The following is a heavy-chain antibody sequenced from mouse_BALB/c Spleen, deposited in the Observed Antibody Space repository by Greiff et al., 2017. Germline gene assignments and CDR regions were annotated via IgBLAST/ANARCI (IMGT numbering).Heavy chain of an antibody. CDR1: GFTFSSYT. CDR2: ISSGGSYT. V-gene: IGHV5-6-4*01. Sequence: EVQRVESGGGLVKPGGSLKLSCAASGFTFSSYTMSWVRQTPEKRLEWVATISSGGSYTYYPDSVKGRFTISRDNAKNTLYLQMSSLKSEDTAMYYCTREGYGNYEAWFAYWGQGTLVTVSA. CDR3: TREGYGNYEAWFAY. D-gene: IGHD2-10*02. J-gene: IGHJ3*01.